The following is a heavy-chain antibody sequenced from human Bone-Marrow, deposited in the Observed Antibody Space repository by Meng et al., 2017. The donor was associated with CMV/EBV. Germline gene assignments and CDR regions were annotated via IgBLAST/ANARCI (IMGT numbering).Heavy chain of an antibody. V-gene: IGHV3-53*01. J-gene: IGHJ3*02. CDR2: IYSGGST. Sequence: GESLKISCAASGFTVSSNCMGWVRQAPGKGLEWVSVIYSGGSTYYADSVKGRFTISRDNSKNTLYLQMNSLRAEDTAVYYCARESAHLRAFDIWGQGTMVTVSS. D-gene: IGHD3-3*01. CDR1: GFTVSSNC. CDR3: ARESAHLRAFDI.